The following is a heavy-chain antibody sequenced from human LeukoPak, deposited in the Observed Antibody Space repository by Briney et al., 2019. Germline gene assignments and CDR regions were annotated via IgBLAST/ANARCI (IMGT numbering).Heavy chain of an antibody. J-gene: IGHJ4*02. CDR2: IKKKPDSYTT. V-gene: IGHV3-72*01. CDR3: VRDNWGYAN. CDR1: GFTFSGYF. D-gene: IGHD7-27*01. Sequence: GGSLRLSCAASGFTFSGYFMDWVRQAPGKGLEWVGRIKKKPDSYTTEYAASVKGRFTISRDDSKSSLYLQMNSLKTEDTALYYCVRDNWGYANWGRGTLVSVSA.